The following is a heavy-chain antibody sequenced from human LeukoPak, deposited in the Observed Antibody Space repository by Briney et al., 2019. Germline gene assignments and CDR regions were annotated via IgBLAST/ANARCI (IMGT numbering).Heavy chain of an antibody. V-gene: IGHV4-61*02. CDR2: IYTSGST. CDR3: ARDYGSGIFDY. CDR1: GGSISSGSYY. D-gene: IGHD1-26*01. J-gene: IGHJ4*02. Sequence: PSQTLSLTCTVSGGSISSGSYYWSWIRQPAGKGLEWIGRIYTSGSTNYNPSPKSRVTISVDTSKNQFSLKLSSVTAADTAVYYCARDYGSGIFDYWGQGTLVTVSS.